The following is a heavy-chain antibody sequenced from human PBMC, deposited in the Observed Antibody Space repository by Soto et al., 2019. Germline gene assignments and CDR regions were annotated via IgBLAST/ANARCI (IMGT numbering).Heavy chain of an antibody. V-gene: IGHV1-69*06. D-gene: IGHD1-26*01. CDR2: IIPIFGTA. CDR1: GCTFSSYA. CDR3: ASFIVGATDYYYGMDV. J-gene: IGHJ6*02. Sequence: AVKVSCKASGCTFSSYAISWVRQAPGQGLEWMGGIIPIFGTANYSPSFQGHVTISADKSISTAYLQWSSLKASDTAMYYCASFIVGATDYYYGMDVWGQGTTVTVSS.